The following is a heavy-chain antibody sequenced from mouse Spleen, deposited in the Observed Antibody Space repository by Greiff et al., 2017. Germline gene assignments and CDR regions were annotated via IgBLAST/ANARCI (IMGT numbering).Heavy chain of an antibody. CDR1: GYTFTEYI. D-gene: IGHD4-1*01. Sequence: QVQLQQSGAGLVKPGASVKLSCKASGYTFTEYIIHWVKQRPGQGLEWIGWLYPGSGSIKYNEKFKDKATLTADKSSSTVYMELSRLTSEDSAVYFCARHEDQGGGTGIFAYWGQGTLVTVSA. CDR3: ARHEDQGGGTGIFAY. V-gene: IGHV1-62-2*01. CDR2: LYPGSGSI. J-gene: IGHJ3*01.